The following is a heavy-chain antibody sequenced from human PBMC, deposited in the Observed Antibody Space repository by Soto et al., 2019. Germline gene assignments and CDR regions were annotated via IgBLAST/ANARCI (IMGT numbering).Heavy chain of an antibody. V-gene: IGHV1-69*02. J-gene: IGHJ4*02. Sequence: QVQLVQSGAEVKKPGSSVKVSCKASGGTFSSYTISWVRQAPGQGLEWMGRIIPILGIANYAQKFQGRVTITADKSTSTAYMKLSSLSSEHTAVYYCASGYCSCGSCYMGLGPSYWGQGTLVTVSS. CDR3: ASGYCSCGSCYMGLGPSY. D-gene: IGHD2-15*01. CDR1: GGTFSSYT. CDR2: IIPILGIA.